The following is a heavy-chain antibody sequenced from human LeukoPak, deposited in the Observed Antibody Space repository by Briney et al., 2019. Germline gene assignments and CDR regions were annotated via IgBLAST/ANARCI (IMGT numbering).Heavy chain of an antibody. CDR1: GFTFSSYG. CDR3: AREPLDY. V-gene: IGHV3-30*12. Sequence: PGRSLRLSCAASGFTFSSYGMNWVRQAPGKGLEWVSGIRVTDNTYYADSVKGRFSISRDNSENTLYLQMSGLRAEDTAVYYCAREPLDYWGQGTLVTVSS. CDR2: IRVTDNT. J-gene: IGHJ4*02.